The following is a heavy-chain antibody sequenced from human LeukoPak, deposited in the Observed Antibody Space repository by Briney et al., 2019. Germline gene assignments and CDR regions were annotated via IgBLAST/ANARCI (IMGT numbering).Heavy chain of an antibody. D-gene: IGHD2-21*02. J-gene: IGHJ4*02. V-gene: IGHV3-7*01. CDR2: IKQDGSEK. CDR3: ARAIVVVTATLDY. CDR1: GFSLSSYA. Sequence: GGSLRLSCAASGFSLSSYAMSWVRQAPGKGLEWVANIKQDGSEKYYVDSVKGRFTISRDNAKNSLYLQMNSLRAEDTAVYYCARAIVVVTATLDYWGQGTLVTVSS.